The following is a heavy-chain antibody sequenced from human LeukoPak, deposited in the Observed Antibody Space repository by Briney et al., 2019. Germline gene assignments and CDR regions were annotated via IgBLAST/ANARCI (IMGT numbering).Heavy chain of an antibody. CDR2: IRYDGRIK. V-gene: IGHV3-30*02. CDR3: ARNRAAAGDWLDP. J-gene: IGHJ5*02. D-gene: IGHD6-13*01. CDR1: GFTFSAYG. Sequence: GGSLRLSCAAPGFTFSAYGVHWGGQAPGQGREWLAFIRYDGRIKNYADSVKGRFTISRDNSKNTLYLQMNSLTTEDTSLYYCARNRAAAGDWLDPWGQGTLVIVSS.